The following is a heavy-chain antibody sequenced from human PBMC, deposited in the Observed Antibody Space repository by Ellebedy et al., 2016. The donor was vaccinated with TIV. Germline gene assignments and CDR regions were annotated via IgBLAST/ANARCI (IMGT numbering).Heavy chain of an antibody. D-gene: IGHD3-3*01. J-gene: IGHJ5*02. V-gene: IGHV1-3*01. CDR1: GFSFNIYH. CDR3: ARAHDVWSLAP. Sequence: ASVKVSXKASGFSFNIYHIHWVRQAPGQGPEWMGWLNAVNDNTKYSQKFQGRVTITRGTTAQTAYMELTGLRLEDTAVYYCARAHDVWSLAPWGQGTLVSVSS. CDR2: LNAVNDNT.